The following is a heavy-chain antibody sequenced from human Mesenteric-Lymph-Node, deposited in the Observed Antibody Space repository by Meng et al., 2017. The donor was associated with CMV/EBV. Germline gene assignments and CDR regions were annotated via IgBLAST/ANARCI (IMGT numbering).Heavy chain of an antibody. J-gene: IGHJ6*02. Sequence: SETLSLTCTVSGGSISSSSYYWGWIRQPPGKGLEWIGSISYSGSTYYNPSLKSRVTMSVDTSKNQFSLKLSSVTAADTAVYYCARPPYYDFWSGYFSSRGVGYGMDVWAKGPRSPSP. CDR1: GGSISSSSYY. CDR3: ARPPYYDFWSGYFSSRGVGYGMDV. D-gene: IGHD3-3*01. CDR2: ISYSGST. V-gene: IGHV4-39*01.